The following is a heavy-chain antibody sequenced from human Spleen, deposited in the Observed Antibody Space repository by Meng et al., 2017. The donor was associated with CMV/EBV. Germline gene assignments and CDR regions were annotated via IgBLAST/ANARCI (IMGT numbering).Heavy chain of an antibody. Sequence: SETLSLTCTVSGGSISSSSYYWGWIRQPPGKGLEWIGSIYYSGSTYYNPSLKSRVTISVDTSKNQFSLKLSSVTAADTAVYYCVREGAMETYGMDVWGQGTTVTVSS. J-gene: IGHJ6*02. D-gene: IGHD1-26*01. CDR3: VREGAMETYGMDV. CDR1: GGSISSSSYY. V-gene: IGHV4-39*07. CDR2: IYYSGST.